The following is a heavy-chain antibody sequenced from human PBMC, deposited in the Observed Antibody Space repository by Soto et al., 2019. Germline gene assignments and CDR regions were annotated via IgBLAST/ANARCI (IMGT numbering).Heavy chain of an antibody. CDR3: SKGGSSSDNGMDV. J-gene: IGHJ6*02. CDR1: GFTFSSYS. D-gene: IGHD6-6*01. V-gene: IGHV3-21*01. CDR2: ISSSSSYI. Sequence: PGGSLRLSCAASGFTFSSYSMNWVRQAPGKGLEWVSSISSSSSYIYYADSVKGRFTISRDNAKNSLYLQMNSLRAEDTAVYYCSKGGSSSDNGMDVWGQGTTVTGSS.